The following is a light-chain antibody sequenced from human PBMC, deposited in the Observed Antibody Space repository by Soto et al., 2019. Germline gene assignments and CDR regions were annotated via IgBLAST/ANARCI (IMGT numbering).Light chain of an antibody. CDR3: QQRLHWPIT. CDR2: DAS. J-gene: IGKJ5*01. CDR1: QTVGRY. V-gene: IGKV3-11*01. Sequence: EIVLTQSPATLSLSPGDRVTLSCRAIQTVGRYLSWYQHSPGQGPRLLVYDASNRATGIPARFSGSGSETDFTLTISSLEPEDFAVYYCQQRLHWPITFGQGTRLEIK.